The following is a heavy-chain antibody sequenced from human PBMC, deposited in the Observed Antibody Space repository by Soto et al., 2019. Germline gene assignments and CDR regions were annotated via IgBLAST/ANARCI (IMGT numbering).Heavy chain of an antibody. J-gene: IGHJ4*02. Sequence: GGSLRLSCAASGFTFSSYAMSWVRQAPGKGLEWVSAISAGGGSTYYADSVKGRFTISRDNSKNTLYLQMNSLRAEDTAVYYCAKGLLSARHFDYWGQGTLVTVYS. D-gene: IGHD6-6*01. CDR1: GFTFSSYA. V-gene: IGHV3-23*01. CDR3: AKGLLSARHFDY. CDR2: ISAGGGST.